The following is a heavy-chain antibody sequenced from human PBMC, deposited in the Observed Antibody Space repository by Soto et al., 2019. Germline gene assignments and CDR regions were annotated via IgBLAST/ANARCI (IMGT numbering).Heavy chain of an antibody. J-gene: IGHJ5*02. CDR1: GYTFTSYY. CDR2: INPSGGST. D-gene: IGHD2-15*01. Sequence: GASVKVSCKASGYTFTSYYMHWVRQAPGQGLEWMGIINPSGGSTSYAQKFQGRVTMTRDTSTSTVYMELSSLRSEDTAVYYCARDGVEGYCCGGSCYSAVGWFDPWGQGTLVTVSS. V-gene: IGHV1-46*01. CDR3: ARDGVEGYCCGGSCYSAVGWFDP.